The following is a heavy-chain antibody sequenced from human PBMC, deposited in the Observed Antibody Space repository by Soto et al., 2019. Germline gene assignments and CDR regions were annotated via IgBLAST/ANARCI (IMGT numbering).Heavy chain of an antibody. D-gene: IGHD5-18*01. V-gene: IGHV1-2*02. J-gene: IGHJ4*02. CDR2: INPKNGAT. CDR3: ARRDSSGSFDY. CDR1: GYTFIYNY. Sequence: QVQLLQSGAETKKPGASVKVSCRASGYTFIYNYIHWVRLAPGHGLEWMGWINPKNGATSHAQKFQGRVTMTRETSKNTVYMELSRLTSDDRATYYCARRDSSGSFDYWGQGTQVTVSS.